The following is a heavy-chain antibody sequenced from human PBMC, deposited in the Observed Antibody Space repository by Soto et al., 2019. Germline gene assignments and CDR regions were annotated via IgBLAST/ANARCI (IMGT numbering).Heavy chain of an antibody. CDR2: IYYSGST. D-gene: IGHD6-6*01. Sequence: LSLTCTVSGGSISSGDYYWSWIRQPPGKGLEWIGYIYYSGSTYYNPSLKSRVTISVDTSKNQFSLKLSSVTAADTAVYYCARASSSAGDAFDIWGQGTMVTVSS. V-gene: IGHV4-30-4*01. CDR3: ARASSSAGDAFDI. CDR1: GGSISSGDYY. J-gene: IGHJ3*02.